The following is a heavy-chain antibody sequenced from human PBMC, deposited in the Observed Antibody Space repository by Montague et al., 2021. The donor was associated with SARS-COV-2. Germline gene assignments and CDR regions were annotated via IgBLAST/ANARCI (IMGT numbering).Heavy chain of an antibody. CDR2: IYSDESHT. CDR3: ASQDYDTLTGFRYHYYGMDV. CDR1: GVNFRSYV. D-gene: IGHD3-9*01. V-gene: IGHV3-23*03. Sequence: SLRLSCAASGVNFRSYVMSWVRQVPGKGLEWVSGIYSDESHTNYADSVKGRFTISRDNSKNMVYLEMSHLRAEDTAVYYCASQDYDTLTGFRYHYYGMDVWGQGTTVTASS. J-gene: IGHJ6*02.